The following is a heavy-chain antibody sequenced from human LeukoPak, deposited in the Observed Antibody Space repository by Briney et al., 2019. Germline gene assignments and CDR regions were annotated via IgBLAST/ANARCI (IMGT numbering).Heavy chain of an antibody. Sequence: ASVKVSCKASGYTFTNYYVHWVRQAPGHGLEWMGMINLSGGSTNYAQKFQGRVTMTRDTSTTTVYMELSSLRSEDTAIYCCARGGTYYYYGMDVWGQGTTVTVSS. J-gene: IGHJ6*02. CDR2: INLSGGST. D-gene: IGHD1-26*01. CDR3: ARGGTYYYYGMDV. V-gene: IGHV1-46*01. CDR1: GYTFTNYY.